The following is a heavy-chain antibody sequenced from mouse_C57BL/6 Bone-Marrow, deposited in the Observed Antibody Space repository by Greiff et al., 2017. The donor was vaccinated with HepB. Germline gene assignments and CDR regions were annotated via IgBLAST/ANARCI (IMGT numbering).Heavy chain of an antibody. CDR2: INPSNGGT. V-gene: IGHV1-53*01. D-gene: IGHD1-1*01. CDR1: GYTFTSYW. J-gene: IGHJ4*01. Sequence: QVQLQQPGPELVKPGASVKLSCKASGYTFTSYWMHWVKQRPGQGLEWIGNINPSNGGTNYNEKFKSKATLTVDKSSSPAYMQLSSLTSEDSAVYYWARGEVNYYGSSYAMDYWGQGTSVTVSS. CDR3: ARGEVNYYGSSYAMDY.